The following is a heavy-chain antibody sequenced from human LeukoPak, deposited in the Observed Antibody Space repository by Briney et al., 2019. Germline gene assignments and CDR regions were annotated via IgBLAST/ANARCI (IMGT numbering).Heavy chain of an antibody. V-gene: IGHV4-39*01. CDR1: GGSISSSSYY. Sequence: SETLSLTCTVSGGSISSSSYYWVWIRQPPGMGRVWIGSIFYSGTTSYNPSLQSRVTFSSDTSENHSSLQLTSVTATDTAVYYCARHGCSSNICHFDYWGRGTLVTVSS. J-gene: IGHJ4*02. CDR3: ARHGCSSNICHFDY. D-gene: IGHD2-2*01. CDR2: IFYSGTT.